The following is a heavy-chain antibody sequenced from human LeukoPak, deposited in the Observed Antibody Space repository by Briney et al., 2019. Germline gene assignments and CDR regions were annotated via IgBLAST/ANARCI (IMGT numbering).Heavy chain of an antibody. CDR3: ASCYNWNYYYFDY. CDR1: GGTFSSYA. V-gene: IGHV1-69*01. Sequence: SVKVSCKASGGTFSSYAISWVRQAPGQGLEWMGGIIPVFGTANYAQKFQGRVTITADESTSTAYMELSSLRSEDTAVYYCASCYNWNYYYFDYWGQGTLVTVSS. J-gene: IGHJ4*02. CDR2: IIPVFGTA. D-gene: IGHD1-7*01.